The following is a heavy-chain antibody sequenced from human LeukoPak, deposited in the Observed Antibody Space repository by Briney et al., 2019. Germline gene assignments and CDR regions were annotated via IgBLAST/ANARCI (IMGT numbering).Heavy chain of an antibody. V-gene: IGHV3-21*01. Sequence: GGSLRLSCAASGFIFRTYTMNWVRQAPGKGLEWVSSISSSSSYIYYADSVKGRFTISRDNAKNSLYLQMNSLRAEDTAVYYCAREDDHSGYDWGQGTLVTVSS. CDR2: ISSSSSYI. J-gene: IGHJ4*02. CDR3: AREDDHSGYD. CDR1: GFIFRTYT. D-gene: IGHD5-12*01.